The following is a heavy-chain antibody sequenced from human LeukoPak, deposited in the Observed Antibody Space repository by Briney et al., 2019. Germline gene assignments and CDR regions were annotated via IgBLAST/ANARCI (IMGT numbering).Heavy chain of an antibody. CDR1: GGTFSSYA. CDR2: ISAYNGNT. Sequence: ASVKVSCKASGGTFSSYAISWVRQAPGQGLEWMGWISAYNGNTNYAQKLQGRVTMTTDTSTSTAYMELRSLRSDDTAVYYCARSGDYYYGVDVWGQGTTVTVSS. CDR3: ARSGDYYYGVDV. J-gene: IGHJ6*02. V-gene: IGHV1-18*01. D-gene: IGHD3-3*01.